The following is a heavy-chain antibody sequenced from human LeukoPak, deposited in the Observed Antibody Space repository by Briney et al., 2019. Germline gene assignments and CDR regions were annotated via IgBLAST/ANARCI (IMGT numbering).Heavy chain of an antibody. CDR2: FDPEDGET. J-gene: IGHJ4*02. D-gene: IGHD3-22*01. CDR1: GYTLTELS. V-gene: IGHV1-24*01. CDR3: ATSKNYYDSFRFDY. Sequence: GASVKVSCKVSGYTLTELSMHWVRQAPGKGLEWMGGFDPEDGETIYAQKFQGRVTMTEDTSTDTAYMELSSLRSEGTAVYYCATSKNYYDSFRFDYWGQGTLVTVSS.